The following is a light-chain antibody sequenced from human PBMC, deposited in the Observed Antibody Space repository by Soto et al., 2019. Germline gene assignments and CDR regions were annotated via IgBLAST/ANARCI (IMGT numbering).Light chain of an antibody. V-gene: IGLV1-47*01. J-gene: IGLJ2*01. CDR2: RND. CDR1: SSNIGSNY. Sequence: QSVLTQPPSASGTPGQRVTISCSGSSSNIGSNYVYWYQQLPGTAPKLLTYRNDQRPSGVPDRFSGSKSGTSASLVISGLRSEDEADYCCATWDDSLSGVVFGGGTKLTVL. CDR3: ATWDDSLSGVV.